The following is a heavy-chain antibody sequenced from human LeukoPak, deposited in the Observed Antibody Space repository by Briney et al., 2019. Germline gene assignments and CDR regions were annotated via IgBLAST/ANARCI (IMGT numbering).Heavy chain of an antibody. CDR3: ARDMGWNYYYYMDV. Sequence: SVKVSCKSSGGTFSSYAISWVRQAPGQGLEWMGGIIPIFGTANYAQKFQGRVTITADESTSTAYMELSSLRSEDTAVYYCARDMGWNYYYYMDVWGKGTTVTISS. CDR1: GGTFSSYA. CDR2: IIPIFGTA. D-gene: IGHD1-26*01. V-gene: IGHV1-69*13. J-gene: IGHJ6*03.